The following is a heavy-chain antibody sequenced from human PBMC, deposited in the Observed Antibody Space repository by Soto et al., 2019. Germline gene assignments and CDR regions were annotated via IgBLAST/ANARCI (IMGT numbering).Heavy chain of an antibody. Sequence: SETLSLTCTVSGGSISSGGYYWSWIRQHPGKGLEWIGYIYYSGSTYYNPSLKSRVTISVDTSKNQFSLKLSSVTAADTAVYYCARGLISPRDSSDPYYYGMDVWGQGTTVTVSS. D-gene: IGHD6-19*01. CDR2: IYYSGST. J-gene: IGHJ6*02. V-gene: IGHV4-31*03. CDR1: GGSISSGGYY. CDR3: ARGLISPRDSSDPYYYGMDV.